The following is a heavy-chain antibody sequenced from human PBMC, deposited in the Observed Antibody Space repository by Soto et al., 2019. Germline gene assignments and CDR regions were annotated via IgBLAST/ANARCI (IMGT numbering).Heavy chain of an antibody. CDR1: GFTFTIYA. Sequence: GGSLRLSCAASGFTFTIYAMTWVRQAPGKGLEWVSSISSSSSTIYYADSVKGRFTISRDNAKNTLYLQMNSLRAEDTAVYYCARPSLYDSSGYAFDIWGQGTMVTDSS. D-gene: IGHD3-22*01. V-gene: IGHV3-48*01. CDR2: ISSSSSTI. CDR3: ARPSLYDSSGYAFDI. J-gene: IGHJ3*02.